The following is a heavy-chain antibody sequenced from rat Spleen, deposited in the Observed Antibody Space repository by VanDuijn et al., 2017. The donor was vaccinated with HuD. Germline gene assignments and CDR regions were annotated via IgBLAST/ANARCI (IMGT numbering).Heavy chain of an antibody. CDR3: ARGLYYYRVPGCYFDL. V-gene: IGHV5-31*01. Sequence: EVQLMESGGGLVQPGRSLKLSCVASGFTFNNYWMTWIRQAPGKGLEWIASITNTGRNTYYPDSVKGRFTISRDNAKNTQYLQMDSLRSEDTGTYYWARGLYYYRVPGCYFDLWGPGTTFTVSS. CDR1: GFTFNNYW. J-gene: IGHJ1*01. CDR2: ITNTGRNT. D-gene: IGHD1-1*01.